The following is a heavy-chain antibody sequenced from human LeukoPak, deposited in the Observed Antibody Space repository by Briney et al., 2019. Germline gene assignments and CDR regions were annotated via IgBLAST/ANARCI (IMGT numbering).Heavy chain of an antibody. CDR2: IYYSGST. V-gene: IGHV4-39*01. D-gene: IGHD5-18*01. Sequence: SETLSLTCTVSGGSISSSSYYWGWIRQPPGKGLEWIGSIYYSGSTYYNPSLKSRVTISVDTSKNQFSLKLSSVTAADTAVYYCARYDIGYEYSYGSDAFDIWGQGTMVTVSS. J-gene: IGHJ3*02. CDR1: GGSISSSSYY. CDR3: ARYDIGYEYSYGSDAFDI.